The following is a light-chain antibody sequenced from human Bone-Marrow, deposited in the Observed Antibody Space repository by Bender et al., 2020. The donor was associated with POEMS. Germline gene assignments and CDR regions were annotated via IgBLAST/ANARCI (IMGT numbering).Light chain of an antibody. Sequence: QSSLTQPASVSGSPGQSITISCTGTSSDVGGYNYVSWYQQHPGKAPKLMIFDVRQRPSGVSDRFSGSKSDNTASLTISGLQTEDAADYDCCSCSPGNTYVFETGTTVSVL. CDR3: CSCSPGNTYV. V-gene: IGLV2-14*03. CDR2: DVR. J-gene: IGLJ1*01. CDR1: SSDVGGYNY.